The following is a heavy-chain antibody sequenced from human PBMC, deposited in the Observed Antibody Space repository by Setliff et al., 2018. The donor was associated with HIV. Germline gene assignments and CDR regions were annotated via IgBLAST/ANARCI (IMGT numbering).Heavy chain of an antibody. CDR3: ARSSRDGYNFDFDY. D-gene: IGHD5-12*01. CDR1: GGSISNFY. Sequence: TLSLTCSVSGGSISNFYWSWIRQPPGKALEWLARIDWDDDKFYSTSLKTRLTISKDTSKNQVVLTMTNMDPVDTATYYCARSSRDGYNFDFDYWGQGTLVTVSS. CDR2: IDWDDDK. V-gene: IGHV2-70*04. J-gene: IGHJ4*02.